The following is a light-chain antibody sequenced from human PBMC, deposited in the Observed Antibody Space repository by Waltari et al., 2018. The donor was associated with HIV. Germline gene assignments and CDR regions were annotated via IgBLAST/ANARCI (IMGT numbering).Light chain of an antibody. V-gene: IGKV3-11*01. CDR2: GAS. CDR3: QQRNNWPIT. J-gene: IGKJ5*01. Sequence: EIVLTQSPATLSLSPGERATLSCRASQSVNNYLAWYQQKPGQAPRLLIYGASSRATGIPARFSGSGSGTDFTLTISSLEPGDFGVYYCQQRNNWPITFGQGTRLEIK. CDR1: QSVNNY.